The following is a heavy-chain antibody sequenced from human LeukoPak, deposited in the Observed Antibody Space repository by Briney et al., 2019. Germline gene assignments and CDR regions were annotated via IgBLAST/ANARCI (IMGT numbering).Heavy chain of an antibody. CDR1: GFTFSSYG. CDR3: AKDPYYYGSGSYFYSA. V-gene: IGHV3-30*02. CDR2: IRYDGSNK. Sequence: GGSLRLSCAASGFTFSSYGMHWVRQAPGKGLEWVAFIRYDGSNKYYADSVKGRFTISRDNSKNTLYLQMNSLRAEDTAVYYCAKDPYYYGSGSYFYSAWGQGTLVTVSS. J-gene: IGHJ5*02. D-gene: IGHD3-10*01.